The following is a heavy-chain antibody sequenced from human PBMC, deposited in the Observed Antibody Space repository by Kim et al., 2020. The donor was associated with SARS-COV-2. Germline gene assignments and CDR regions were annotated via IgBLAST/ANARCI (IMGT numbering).Heavy chain of an antibody. CDR3: ARDRRWQPVDY. CDR2: ISRSGITI. D-gene: IGHD2-15*01. CDR1: GFTISDYY. Sequence: GGSLRLSCAASGFTISDYYMSCIRQAPGKGLEWVAYISRSGITIYYADSVKGRFTISRDNAKDSFYLQMNSQRAEDTAMYYCARDRRWQPVDYWCQGILVTVSS. V-gene: IGHV3-11*01. J-gene: IGHJ4*02.